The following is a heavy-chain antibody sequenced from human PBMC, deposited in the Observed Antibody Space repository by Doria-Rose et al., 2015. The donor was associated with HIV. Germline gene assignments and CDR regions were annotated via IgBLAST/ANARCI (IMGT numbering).Heavy chain of an antibody. Sequence: FDDFAMHWVRQAPGKGLEWVSGISWNSANIAYADSVKGRFTISRDNAKNSLYLQMNSLRIEDTALYYCAKVLLGYYYYMDVWGKGTTVTVSS. CDR2: ISWNSANI. V-gene: IGHV3-9*01. J-gene: IGHJ6*03. D-gene: IGHD1-26*01. CDR3: AKVLLGYYYYMDV. CDR1: FDDFA.